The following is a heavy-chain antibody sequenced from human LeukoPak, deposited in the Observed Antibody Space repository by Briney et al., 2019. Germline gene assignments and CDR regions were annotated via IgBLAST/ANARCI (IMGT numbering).Heavy chain of an antibody. CDR3: ARDRIKSGSYYFDY. D-gene: IGHD1-26*01. CDR2: ISGRSSTI. J-gene: IGHJ4*02. CDR1: AFTFSNYS. Sequence: GGSLRLSCAASAFTFSNYSMNWVRQAPGKGLEWVSYISGRSSTIYYADSVKGRFTISRDNAKNSMYLQMNSLRAEDTAVYYCARDRIKSGSYYFDYWGQGTLVTVSS. V-gene: IGHV3-48*01.